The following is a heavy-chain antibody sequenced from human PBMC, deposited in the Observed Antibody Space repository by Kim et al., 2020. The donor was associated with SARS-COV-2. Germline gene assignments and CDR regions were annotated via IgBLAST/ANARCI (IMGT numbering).Heavy chain of an antibody. CDR3: ARGTMATIQGTFDY. V-gene: IGHV4-34*01. D-gene: IGHD5-12*01. CDR2: INHSGST. Sequence: SETLSLTCAVYGGSFSGYYWSWIRQPPGKGLGWIGEINHSGSTNYNPSLKSRVTISVDTSKNQFSLKLSSVTAADTAVYYCARGTMATIQGTFDYWGQVT. CDR1: GGSFSGYY. J-gene: IGHJ4*02.